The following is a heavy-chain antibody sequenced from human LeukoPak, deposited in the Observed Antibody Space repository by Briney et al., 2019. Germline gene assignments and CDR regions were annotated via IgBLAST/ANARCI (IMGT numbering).Heavy chain of an antibody. CDR2: ISGRANAR. V-gene: IGHV3-21*04. J-gene: IGHJ4*02. CDR1: GFTFSTYP. CDR3: ARVGYSDESIDY. D-gene: IGHD4-17*01. Sequence: SGGSLRLSCAASGFTFSTYPMSWVRQAPGKGLEWVSVISGRANARYYADSVKGRFTISRDNAKNSLYLQMSSLRAEDTAVYYCARVGYSDESIDYWGQGTLVTVSS.